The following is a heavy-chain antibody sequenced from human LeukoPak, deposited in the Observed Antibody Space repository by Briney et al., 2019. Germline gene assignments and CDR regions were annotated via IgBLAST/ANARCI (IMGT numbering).Heavy chain of an antibody. D-gene: IGHD3-22*01. J-gene: IGHJ3*02. CDR3: ARGITMIVVVTEDAFDI. Sequence: SETLSLTCAVYGGSFSGYYWSWIRQPPGKGLEWIGEINHSGSTNYNPSLKSRVTISVDTSKNQFSLKLSSATAADTAVYYCARGITMIVVVTEDAFDIWGQGTMVTVSS. V-gene: IGHV4-34*01. CDR1: GGSFSGYY. CDR2: INHSGST.